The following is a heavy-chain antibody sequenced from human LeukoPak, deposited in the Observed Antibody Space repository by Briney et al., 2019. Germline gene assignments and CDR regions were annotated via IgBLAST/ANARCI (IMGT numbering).Heavy chain of an antibody. CDR3: ARNGPAFDY. CDR1: GGSISSSSYY. V-gene: IGHV4-39*07. Sequence: SETLSLTCTVSGGSISSSSYYWGWIRQPPGKGLEWIGSIYYSGSTYYNPSLKSRVTISVDTSKNQFSLKLSSVTAADTAVYYCARNGPAFDYWGQGTLVTVSS. J-gene: IGHJ4*02. CDR2: IYYSGST. D-gene: IGHD2-8*01.